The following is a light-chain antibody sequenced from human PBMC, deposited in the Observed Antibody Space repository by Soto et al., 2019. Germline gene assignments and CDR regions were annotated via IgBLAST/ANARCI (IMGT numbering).Light chain of an antibody. J-gene: IGLJ1*01. Sequence: QSVLTQPPSASGSPGQSVTISCTGTSSDVGGYNYVSWYQQHPDKAPKLLIYEVSKRPSGVPDRFSGSKSGNTASLTISGLQAEDEADYFCCSYAGTVAYVFGTGTKVTVL. CDR1: SSDVGGYNY. CDR3: CSYAGTVAYV. CDR2: EVS. V-gene: IGLV2-8*01.